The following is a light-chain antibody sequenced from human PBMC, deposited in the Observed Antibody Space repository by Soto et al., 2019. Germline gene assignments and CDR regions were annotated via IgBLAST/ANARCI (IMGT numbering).Light chain of an antibody. J-gene: IGLJ1*01. CDR1: SSDIGGYNY. Sequence: QSVLTQPRSVSGSPGQSVAISCTGTSSDIGGYNYVSWYQQHPGKAPKVMIYDVDKRPSGVPDRFSGSKSGNTASLTISDLQTEDGADYYCCSYAGSSTYVFGTGTKVTVL. CDR2: DVD. CDR3: CSYAGSSTYV. V-gene: IGLV2-11*01.